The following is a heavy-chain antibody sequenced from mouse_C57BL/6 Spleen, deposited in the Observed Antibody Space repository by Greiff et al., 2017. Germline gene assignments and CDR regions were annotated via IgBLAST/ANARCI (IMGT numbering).Heavy chain of an antibody. D-gene: IGHD2-5*01. CDR2: ISSGGSYT. Sequence: EVQGVESGGDLVKPGGSLKLSCAASGFTFTSYGMSWVRQTPDKRLEWVATISSGGSYTYYPDSVKGRFTISRDNAKNTLYLQMSSLKSEDTAMYYCARNSNSYYAMDYWGQGTSVTVSS. CDR3: ARNSNSYYAMDY. CDR1: GFTFTSYG. J-gene: IGHJ4*01. V-gene: IGHV5-6*01.